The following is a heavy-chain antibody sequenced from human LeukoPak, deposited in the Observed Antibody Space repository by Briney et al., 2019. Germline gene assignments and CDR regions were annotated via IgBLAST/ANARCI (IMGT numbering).Heavy chain of an antibody. D-gene: IGHD6-13*01. J-gene: IGHJ4*02. CDR2: ISAYNGKT. Sequence: ASVKVSCKSFYYTFTSYGIIWVRQAPGQGLEWMGWISAYNGKTSYAQKFQGRLTLTTDTSTSTAYMELRSLTYDDTAVYYCARGDYDTSSFQYYWGQGTLVTVSS. CDR3: ARGDYDTSSFQYY. V-gene: IGHV1-18*01. CDR1: YYTFTSYG.